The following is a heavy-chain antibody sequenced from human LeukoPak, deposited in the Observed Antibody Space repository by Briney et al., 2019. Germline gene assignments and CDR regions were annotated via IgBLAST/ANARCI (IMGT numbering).Heavy chain of an antibody. D-gene: IGHD3-22*01. CDR1: GGSISSYY. J-gene: IGHJ3*02. Sequence: SETLSLTCTVSGGSISSYYWSWIRQPPGKGLEWIGYIYDSGSTNYNPSLKSRVTISVDTSKNQFSLKLSSVTAADTAVYYCACLTTADAFDMWGQGTMVTVSS. CDR2: IYDSGST. V-gene: IGHV4-59*01. CDR3: ACLTTADAFDM.